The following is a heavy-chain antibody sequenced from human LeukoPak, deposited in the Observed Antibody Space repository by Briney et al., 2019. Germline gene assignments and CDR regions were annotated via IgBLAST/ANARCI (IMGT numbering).Heavy chain of an antibody. J-gene: IGHJ3*02. Sequence: GGSRRLSCVASGFTFSMYWMTWFRQAPGKGLEWVANMKQDGSQKNYVDSVKGRFTISRDNAKKSLYLQMNSLRGEDTAVYYCARGGTYDIWGQGTRVTVSS. CDR3: ARGGTYDI. CDR1: GFTFSMYW. CDR2: MKQDGSQK. V-gene: IGHV3-7*01.